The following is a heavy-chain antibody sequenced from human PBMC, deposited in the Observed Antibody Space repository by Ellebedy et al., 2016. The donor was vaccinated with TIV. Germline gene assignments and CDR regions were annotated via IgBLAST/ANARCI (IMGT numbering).Heavy chain of an antibody. CDR3: ARVRYCSSTSCYAGWSV. V-gene: IGHV1-69*04. D-gene: IGHD2-2*01. CDR2: IIPILGIA. J-gene: IGHJ4*02. CDR1: GGTFSSYA. Sequence: AASVKVSCKASGGTFSSYAISWVRQAPGQGLEWMGRIIPILGIANYAQKFQGRVTITADKSTSTAYMELSSLRSEDTAVYYCARVRYCSSTSCYAGWSVWGQGTLVTVSS.